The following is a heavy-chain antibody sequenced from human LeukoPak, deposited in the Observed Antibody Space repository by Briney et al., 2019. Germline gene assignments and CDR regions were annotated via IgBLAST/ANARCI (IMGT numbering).Heavy chain of an antibody. Sequence: GGSLRLSCATSGFTFSDYAMTWVRQAPGKGLEWVSTISGSGRSTYYADSVKGRFTISRDNSKNTLYLQMNSLRAEDTAVYYCAKVGNYFDYWGQGTLVTVSS. CDR2: ISGSGRST. D-gene: IGHD7-27*01. J-gene: IGHJ4*02. V-gene: IGHV3-23*01. CDR3: AKVGNYFDY. CDR1: GFTFSDYA.